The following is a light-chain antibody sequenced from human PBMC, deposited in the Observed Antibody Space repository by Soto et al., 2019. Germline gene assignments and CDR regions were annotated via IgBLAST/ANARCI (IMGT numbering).Light chain of an antibody. J-gene: IGLJ3*02. CDR2: GDT. V-gene: IGLV1-40*01. Sequence: QSVLTQPPSVSGAPGQSVTISCTGSSSNIGAGYDVQWYQQLPGTAPKLLIYGDTNRPSGVPDRFSGSNSGTSASLAITGLQAEEESDYYCQSYDSSLSGSVFGGGTKVTVL. CDR3: QSYDSSLSGSV. CDR1: SSNIGAGYD.